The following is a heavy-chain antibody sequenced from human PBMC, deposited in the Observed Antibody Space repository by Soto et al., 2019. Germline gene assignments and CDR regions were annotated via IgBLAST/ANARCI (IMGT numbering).Heavy chain of an antibody. CDR3: ASVVRGTSWLDP. Sequence: SVKVSCKASGGTFSSYAISWVRQAPGQGLEWMGGIIPIFGTANYAQKFQGRVTITAEKSTSTAYMELSSLRSEDTAVYYCASVVRGTSWLDPCGEGTMVTV. V-gene: IGHV1-69*06. J-gene: IGHJ5*02. CDR1: GGTFSSYA. D-gene: IGHD3-10*01. CDR2: IIPIFGTA.